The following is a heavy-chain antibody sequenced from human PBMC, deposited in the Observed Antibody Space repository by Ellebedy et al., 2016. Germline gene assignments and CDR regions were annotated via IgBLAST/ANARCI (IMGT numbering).Heavy chain of an antibody. Sequence: GGSLRLXCVASGFTFNVRGMTWVRQAPGRGLEWVATISRGSDPYYPDSLKGRFTISRDNGMNSVFLLMNSLGVEDTAVYYCTTDGSEWSRDYWGQGTLVTVSS. CDR2: ISRGSDP. CDR1: GFTFNVRG. J-gene: IGHJ4*02. V-gene: IGHV3-21*06. CDR3: TTDGSEWSRDY. D-gene: IGHD3-3*01.